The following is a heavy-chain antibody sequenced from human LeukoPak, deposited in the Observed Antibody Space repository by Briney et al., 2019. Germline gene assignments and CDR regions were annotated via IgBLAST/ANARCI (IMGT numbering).Heavy chain of an antibody. CDR3: AKDREGLSSGYDLEYFDY. J-gene: IGHJ4*02. D-gene: IGHD5-12*01. CDR1: GFSFSSYA. Sequence: GGSLRLSCAASGFSFSSYAMDWVRQAPGKGLEWVSAISGGGGTTYYADSVKGRFTISRDNSENTLFLQMNSLRAEDAAVYYCAKDREGLSSGYDLEYFDYWGQGTLVTVSS. CDR2: ISGGGGTT. V-gene: IGHV3-23*01.